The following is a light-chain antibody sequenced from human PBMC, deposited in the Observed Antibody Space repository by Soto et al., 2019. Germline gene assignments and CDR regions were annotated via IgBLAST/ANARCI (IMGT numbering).Light chain of an antibody. V-gene: IGKV1-5*03. CDR3: QHYNSYSEA. CDR1: QSISSY. CDR2: KAS. Sequence: DIQMTQSPSSLSASVGGRVTITCRASQSISSYLNWYQQKPGKAPKLLIYKASTLKSGVPSRFSGSGSGTEFTLTISSLQPDDFATYYCQHYNSYSEAFGQGTKWIS. J-gene: IGKJ1*01.